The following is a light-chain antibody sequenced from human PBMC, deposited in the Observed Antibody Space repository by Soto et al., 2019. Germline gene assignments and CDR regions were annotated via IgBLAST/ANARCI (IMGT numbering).Light chain of an antibody. J-gene: IGLJ1*01. Sequence: QSALTQPASVSGSPGQSITISCTGTSSDVGGYNYVSWYQQHPGKAPKLMIYEVSNRPSGVSIRFSGSKSGNTASLTISGLQAEDEDDYYCSSYTSSSTPLDVFGTGTKVTVL. CDR1: SSDVGGYNY. CDR2: EVS. CDR3: SSYTSSSTPLDV. V-gene: IGLV2-14*01.